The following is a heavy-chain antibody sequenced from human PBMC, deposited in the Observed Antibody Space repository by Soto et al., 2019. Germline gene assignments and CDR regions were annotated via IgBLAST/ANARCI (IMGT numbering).Heavy chain of an antibody. V-gene: IGHV3-74*01. CDR2: INEDGSTI. D-gene: IGHD4-17*01. CDR1: GFTFSSYW. J-gene: IGHJ4*02. Sequence: EVQLVESGGGLVQPGGALRLSCAASGFTFSSYWMHWVRQAPGKGLVWVSRINEDGSTINYADSVKGRFTISRDNAKNTLYLAMNSLRAEDTAVYYCARAGGTTVTGLWHFDSWGQGTLVTVSS. CDR3: ARAGGTTVTGLWHFDS.